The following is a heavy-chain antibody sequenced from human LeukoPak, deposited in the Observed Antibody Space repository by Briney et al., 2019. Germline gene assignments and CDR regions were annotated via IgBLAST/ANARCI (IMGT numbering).Heavy chain of an antibody. CDR1: GGSISSYY. Sequence: PSETLSLTCTVSGGSISSYYWSWIRQPPGKGLEWIGYIYYSGSTNYNPSLKSRVTISVDTSKNQFSLKLSSVTAADTAVYSCASGLAAWFDPWGQGTLVTVSS. CDR3: ASGLAAWFDP. J-gene: IGHJ5*02. V-gene: IGHV4-59*01. CDR2: IYYSGST. D-gene: IGHD3/OR15-3a*01.